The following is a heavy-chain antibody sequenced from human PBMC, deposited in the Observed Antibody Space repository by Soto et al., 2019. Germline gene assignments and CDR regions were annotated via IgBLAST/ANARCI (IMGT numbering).Heavy chain of an antibody. CDR3: ARELYDSSGYYMGFFDY. Sequence: GASVKVSCKASGYTFTSYYMHWVRQAPGQGLEWMGIINPSGGSTSYAQKFQGRVTMTRGTSTSTVYMELSSLRSEDTAVYYCARELYDSSGYYMGFFDYWGQGTLVTVSS. J-gene: IGHJ4*02. CDR1: GYTFTSYY. V-gene: IGHV1-46*01. CDR2: INPSGGST. D-gene: IGHD3-22*01.